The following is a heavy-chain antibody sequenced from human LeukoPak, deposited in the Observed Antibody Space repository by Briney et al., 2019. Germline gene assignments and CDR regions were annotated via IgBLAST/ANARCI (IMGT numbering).Heavy chain of an antibody. V-gene: IGHV3-23*01. J-gene: IGHJ5*02. CDR2: ISGNSDRT. CDR1: GFSSSVYA. D-gene: IGHD3-3*01. CDR3: AKGSQDFDFWRFDH. Sequence: SGGSLRLSCEETGFSSSVYAMSWVRQAPGKGLVWISSISGNSDRTYYANSVKGRFTISRESFRDRVHLKMSSLGAEDTALCYCAKGSQDFDFWRFDHWGQGNLGIGSS.